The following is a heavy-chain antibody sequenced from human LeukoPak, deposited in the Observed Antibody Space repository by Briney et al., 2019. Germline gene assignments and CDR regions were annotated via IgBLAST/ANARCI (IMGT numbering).Heavy chain of an antibody. CDR3: ARPASAWNFDY. V-gene: IGHV5-51*01. CDR1: GYSFTNYW. CDR2: FSPGDSDS. D-gene: IGHD6-19*01. J-gene: IGHJ4*02. Sequence: GESLKISCKGSGYSFTNYWIGWVRQMPGKDLEWMGIFSPGDSDSRYSPSFRGQVTISADKSISTVYLQWSSLKASDTAMYYCARPASAWNFDYWGQGTLITVSS.